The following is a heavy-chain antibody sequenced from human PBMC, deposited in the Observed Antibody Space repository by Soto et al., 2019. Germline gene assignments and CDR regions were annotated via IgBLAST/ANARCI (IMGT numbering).Heavy chain of an antibody. J-gene: IGHJ5*02. CDR1: GGSISSSNW. D-gene: IGHD3-3*02. Sequence: SETLSLTCAVSGGSISSSNWWGWVRQPPGKGLEWIGEIYHSGTTDYNPSLKRRVTISKDTPKNQVSLKPNSVTASDTAIYYCATDTFMVPRVLTSWGQGILVTVSS. CDR2: IYHSGTT. V-gene: IGHV4-4*02. CDR3: ATDTFMVPRVLTS.